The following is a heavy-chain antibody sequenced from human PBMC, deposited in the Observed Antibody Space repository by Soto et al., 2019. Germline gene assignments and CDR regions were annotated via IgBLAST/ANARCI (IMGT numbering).Heavy chain of an antibody. CDR1: GFTFSSYG. CDR2: ISYDGSNK. D-gene: IGHD1-20*01. Sequence: GGSLRLSCAASGFTFSSYGLHWVRQAPGKGLEWVAVISYDGSNKYYADSVKGRFTISRDNSKNTLYLQMNSLRAEDTAVYYCAKDLNWNDRGYYYGMDVWGQGTTGTVSS. J-gene: IGHJ6*02. V-gene: IGHV3-30*18. CDR3: AKDLNWNDRGYYYGMDV.